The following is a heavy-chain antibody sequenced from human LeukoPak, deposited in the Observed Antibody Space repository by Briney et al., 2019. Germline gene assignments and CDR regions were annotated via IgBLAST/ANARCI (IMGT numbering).Heavy chain of an antibody. D-gene: IGHD5-12*01. V-gene: IGHV3-23*01. CDR2: ISGSGGGT. Sequence: GGSLRLSCAASGFTFSSYGMSWVRQAPGKGLEWVSAISGSGGGTYYADSVKGRFTISRDNSKNTLYLQMNSLRAEDTAVYYCAKRSYSGYNYFDYWGQGTLVTVSS. CDR1: GFTFSSYG. J-gene: IGHJ4*02. CDR3: AKRSYSGYNYFDY.